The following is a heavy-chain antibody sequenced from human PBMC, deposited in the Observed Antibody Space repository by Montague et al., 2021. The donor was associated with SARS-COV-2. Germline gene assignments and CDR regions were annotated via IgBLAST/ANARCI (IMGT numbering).Heavy chain of an antibody. J-gene: IGHJ2*01. V-gene: IGHV4-4*07. CDR2: VYTGGNV. CDR3: ASAIWHLDV. Sequence: SETLSLTCSVSGDSISSYYWSWIRQSDGKGQEWNGRVYTGGNVNYNPAPQSRVSMSVGTSKSQVSLNVTSVTAADTAVYYCASAIWHLDVWGRGILVTVSS. CDR1: GDSISSYY.